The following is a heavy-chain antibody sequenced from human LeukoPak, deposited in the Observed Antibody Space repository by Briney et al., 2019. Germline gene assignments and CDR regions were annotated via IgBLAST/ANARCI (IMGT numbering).Heavy chain of an antibody. CDR1: GYSISSGYY. CDR2: IYHSGST. V-gene: IGHV4-38-2*02. D-gene: IGHD3-3*01. J-gene: IGHJ5*02. Sequence: SQTLSLTCTVSGYSISSGYYWGWIRQPPGKGLEWIGSIYHSGSTYYNPSLKSRVTISVDTSKNQFSLKLSSVTAADTAVYYCARDGALYDSQTWGQGTLVTVSS. CDR3: ARDGALYDSQT.